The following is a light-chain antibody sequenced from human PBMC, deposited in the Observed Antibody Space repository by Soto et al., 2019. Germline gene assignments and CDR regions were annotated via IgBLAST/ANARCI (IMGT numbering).Light chain of an antibody. CDR3: QRSAA. CDR2: DIS. J-gene: IGKJ1*01. CDR1: QSIDSNY. Sequence: EIVLTQSPGTLSLSPGERATLSCRTSQSIDSNYLAWYQQKPGQAPRLLMYDISSRATGITDRFSGSGSGTDFTLTISRLEPEDFSVYYCQRSAAFGQGTKGEIK. V-gene: IGKV3-20*01.